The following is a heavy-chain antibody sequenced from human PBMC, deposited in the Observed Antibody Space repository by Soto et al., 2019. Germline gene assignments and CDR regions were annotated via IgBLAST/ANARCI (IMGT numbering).Heavy chain of an antibody. CDR2: VYYSGTT. J-gene: IGHJ4*02. CDR3: AKDYYGSGSYYKYLAPDY. D-gene: IGHD3-10*01. CDR1: GGSIDSGDYY. V-gene: IGHV4-61*08. Sequence: SETLSLTCTVSGGSIDSGDYYWSWIRQPPGKGLEWIGYVYYSGTTNYNPFLKSRVTLSLDKSKNQFSLKMNSVTAEDTAVYYCAKDYYGSGSYYKYLAPDYWGQGTLVTVSS.